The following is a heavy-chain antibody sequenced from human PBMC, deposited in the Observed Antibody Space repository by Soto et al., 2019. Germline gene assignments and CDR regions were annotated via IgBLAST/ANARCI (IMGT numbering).Heavy chain of an antibody. J-gene: IGHJ6*03. CDR3: AKLGLTVTTYYYYMDV. D-gene: IGHD4-17*01. V-gene: IGHV3-48*01. CDR2: ISSSSSTI. Sequence: PGGSLRLSCAASGFTFSSYSMNWVRQAPGKGLEWVSYISSSSSTIYYADSVKGRFTISRDNSKNTLYLQMSGLRAEDTAVYYCAKLGLTVTTYYYYMDVWGKGTTVTVSS. CDR1: GFTFSSYS.